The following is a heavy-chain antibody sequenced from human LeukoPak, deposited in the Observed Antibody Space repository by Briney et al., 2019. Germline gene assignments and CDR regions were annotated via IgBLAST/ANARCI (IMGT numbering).Heavy chain of an antibody. J-gene: IGHJ4*02. V-gene: IGHV4-59*08. CDR1: GGSISSYY. CDR3: ARIPGYYFDY. Sequence: KPSETLSLTCTVSGGSISSYYWCWIRQPPGKGLEWIGYIYYSGSTNYNLSLKSRVTISVDTSKNQFSLKLSSVTAADTAVYYCARIPGYYFDYWGQGTLVTVSS. CDR2: IYYSGST.